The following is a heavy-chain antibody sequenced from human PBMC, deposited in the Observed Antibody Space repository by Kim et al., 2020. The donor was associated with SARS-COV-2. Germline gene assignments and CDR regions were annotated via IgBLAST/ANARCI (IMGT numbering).Heavy chain of an antibody. V-gene: IGHV3-30-3*01. CDR2: ISYDGSNK. CDR3: ARGGRAPGYNWNDPNWFDP. J-gene: IGHJ5*02. D-gene: IGHD1-20*01. CDR1: GFTFSSYA. Sequence: GGSLRLSCAASGFTFSSYAMHWVRQAPGKGLEWVAVISYDGSNKYYADSVKGRFTISRDNSKNTLYLQMNSLRAEDTAVYYCARGGRAPGYNWNDPNWFDPWGQGTLVTVSS.